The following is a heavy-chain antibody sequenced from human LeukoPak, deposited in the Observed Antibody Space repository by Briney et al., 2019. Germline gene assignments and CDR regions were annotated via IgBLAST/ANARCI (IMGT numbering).Heavy chain of an antibody. J-gene: IGHJ4*02. Sequence: GRSLRLSCAASGFTFSSYEMNWVRQAPGKGLEWVSYISSSGSTIYYADSVKGRFTISRDNAKNSLYLQMNSLRAEDTAVYYCARGYCSGGSCQTDYWGQGTLVTVSS. V-gene: IGHV3-48*03. D-gene: IGHD2-15*01. CDR3: ARGYCSGGSCQTDY. CDR2: ISSSGSTI. CDR1: GFTFSSYE.